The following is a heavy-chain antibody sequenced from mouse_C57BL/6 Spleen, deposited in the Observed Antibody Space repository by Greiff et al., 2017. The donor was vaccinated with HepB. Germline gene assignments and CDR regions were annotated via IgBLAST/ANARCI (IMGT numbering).Heavy chain of an antibody. Sequence: VQVVESGPELVKPGASVKLSCKASGYTFTSYDINWVKQRPGQGLEWIGWIYPRDGSTKYNEKFKGKATLTVDTSSSTAYMELHSLTSEDSAVYFGARSARYYGSSGYAMDYWGQGTSVTVSS. CDR2: IYPRDGST. J-gene: IGHJ4*01. D-gene: IGHD1-1*01. V-gene: IGHV1-85*01. CDR1: GYTFTSYD. CDR3: ARSARYYGSSGYAMDY.